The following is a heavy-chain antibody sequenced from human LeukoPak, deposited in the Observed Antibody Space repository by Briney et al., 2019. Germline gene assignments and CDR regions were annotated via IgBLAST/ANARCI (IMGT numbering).Heavy chain of an antibody. CDR2: ISGSGGST. D-gene: IGHD2-2*01. V-gene: IGHV3-23*01. Sequence: GGSLRLSCAASGFTFSSYAMSWVRQAPGKGLEWVSAISGSGGSTYYADSVKGRFAISRDNSKNTLYLQMNSLRAEDTAVYYCAKVGEAAIHLDYWGQGTLVTVSS. CDR3: AKVGEAAIHLDY. CDR1: GFTFSSYA. J-gene: IGHJ4*02.